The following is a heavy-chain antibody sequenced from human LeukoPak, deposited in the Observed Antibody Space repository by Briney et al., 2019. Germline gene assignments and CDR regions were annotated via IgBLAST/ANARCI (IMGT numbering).Heavy chain of an antibody. V-gene: IGHV3-23*01. CDR2: VSGSGGGT. CDR3: AKLRNSGYDHDAFDI. CDR1: GFTFSSHW. Sequence: PGGSLRLSCAASGFTFSSHWMHWVRQAPGKGLEWVSTVSGSGGGTFYADSVKGRFTISRDNSKNTIYLQINSLRAEDTAVYYCAKLRNSGYDHDAFDIWGQGTMVTVSS. J-gene: IGHJ3*02. D-gene: IGHD5-12*01.